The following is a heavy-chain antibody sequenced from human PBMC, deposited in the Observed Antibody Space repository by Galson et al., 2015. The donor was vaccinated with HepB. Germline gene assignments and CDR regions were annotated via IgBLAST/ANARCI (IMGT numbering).Heavy chain of an antibody. V-gene: IGHV3-49*04. CDR1: GFTFGDYA. Sequence: SLRLSCAASGFTFGDYAMSWVRQAPGKGLEWVGFIRSKAYGGTTEYAASVKGRFTISRDDSKSIAYLQMNSLKTEDTAVYYCTRDFYGSGIRDWGQGTLVTVSS. D-gene: IGHD3-10*01. J-gene: IGHJ4*02. CDR3: TRDFYGSGIRD. CDR2: IRSKAYGGTT.